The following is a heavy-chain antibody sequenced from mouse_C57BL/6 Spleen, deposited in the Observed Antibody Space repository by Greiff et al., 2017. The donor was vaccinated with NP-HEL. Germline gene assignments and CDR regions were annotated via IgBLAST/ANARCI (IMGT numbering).Heavy chain of an antibody. CDR2: IHPNSGST. Sequence: QVQLQQPGAELVKPGASVKLSCKASGYTFTSYWMHWVKQRPGQGLEWIGMIHPNSGSTNYNEKFKSKATLTVDKSSSTAYMQLSSLTSEDSAVYYCARQGDGYYEGYAMDYWGQGTSVTVSS. J-gene: IGHJ4*01. D-gene: IGHD2-3*01. CDR1: GYTFTSYW. V-gene: IGHV1-64*01. CDR3: ARQGDGYYEGYAMDY.